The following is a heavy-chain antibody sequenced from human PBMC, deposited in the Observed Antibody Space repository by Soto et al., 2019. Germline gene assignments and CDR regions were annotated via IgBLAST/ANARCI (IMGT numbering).Heavy chain of an antibody. Sequence: TSETLSLTCAVYGGSFSGYYWSWIRQPPGKGLEWIGEINHSGSTNYNPSLKSRVTISVDTSKNQFSLKLSSVTAADTAVYYCARDQGAPDDAFDFWGQGTMVTVSS. V-gene: IGHV4-34*01. CDR1: GGSFSGYY. J-gene: IGHJ3*01. D-gene: IGHD1-26*01. CDR3: ARDQGAPDDAFDF. CDR2: INHSGST.